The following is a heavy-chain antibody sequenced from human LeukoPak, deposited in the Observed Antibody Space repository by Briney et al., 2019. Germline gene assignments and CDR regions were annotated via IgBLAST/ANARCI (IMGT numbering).Heavy chain of an antibody. CDR3: ASPSYSGGWYYLDY. Sequence: GGSLRLSCAASGFTFSSYWMNWVRQAPGKGLEWVAKIKQDGSETYYVDSVKGRFSISRDNAKSSLYLQMNSLKAEDTAMYYCASPSYSGGWYYLDYWGQGTLVTVSS. D-gene: IGHD6-13*01. V-gene: IGHV3-7*01. J-gene: IGHJ4*02. CDR1: GFTFSSYW. CDR2: IKQDGSET.